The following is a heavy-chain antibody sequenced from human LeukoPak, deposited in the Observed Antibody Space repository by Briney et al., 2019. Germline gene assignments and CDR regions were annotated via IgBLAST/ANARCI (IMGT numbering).Heavy chain of an antibody. V-gene: IGHV4-59*01. CDR3: ARLWSTDCSGGSCPHQPNY. D-gene: IGHD2-15*01. J-gene: IGHJ4*02. CDR2: IHYSGST. CDR1: GGSISSYY. Sequence: PSETLSLTCTVSGGSISSYYWSWIRQPPGKGLEWIGYIHYSGSTNYNPSLKSRVTISVDTSKNQFSLKLSSVTAADTAVYYCARLWSTDCSGGSCPHQPNYWGQGTLVTVSS.